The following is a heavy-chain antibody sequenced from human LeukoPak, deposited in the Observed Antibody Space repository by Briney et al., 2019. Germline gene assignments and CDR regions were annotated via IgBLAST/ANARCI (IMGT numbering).Heavy chain of an antibody. V-gene: IGHV3-7*01. CDR2: IKQDGGEK. D-gene: IGHD2-21*02. CDR3: SVTPYAEYFQY. Sequence: GGSLRLSCAGSGLILSRYWISWVRQALGKGLEWVANIKQDGGEKYYVDSVKGRFTISRDNAKNSVYLQMSSLRGEDTAVYYCSVTPYAEYFQYWGQGTLVTVSS. CDR1: GLILSRYW. J-gene: IGHJ1*01.